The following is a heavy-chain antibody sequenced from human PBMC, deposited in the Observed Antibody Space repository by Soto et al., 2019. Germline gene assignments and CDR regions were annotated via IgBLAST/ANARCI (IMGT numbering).Heavy chain of an antibody. CDR3: AKERMNGELLIGYDY. J-gene: IGHJ4*02. Sequence: GGSLRLSCAASGFTFSSYAMSWVRQAPGKGLEWVSAISGSGGSTYYADSVKGRFTISRDNSKNTLYLQMNSLGAEDTAVYYCAKERMNGELLIGYDYWGQGTLVTVSS. CDR1: GFTFSSYA. D-gene: IGHD1-26*01. CDR2: ISGSGGST. V-gene: IGHV3-23*01.